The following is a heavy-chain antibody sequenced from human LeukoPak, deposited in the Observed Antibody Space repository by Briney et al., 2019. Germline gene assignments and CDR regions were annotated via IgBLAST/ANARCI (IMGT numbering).Heavy chain of an antibody. J-gene: IGHJ4*02. CDR3: ARWFCSRGTCYYLDF. Sequence: PSETLSLTCTVSGASISPHYWTWIRQSPGRGLEYIGHIYYNGRTDYNPSLKSRVTISVDTSRNQFSLNLNSVTAADTAMYFCARWFCSRGTCYYLDFWGLGTLVTVSS. CDR1: GASISPHY. CDR2: IYYNGRT. D-gene: IGHD2-2*01. V-gene: IGHV4-59*11.